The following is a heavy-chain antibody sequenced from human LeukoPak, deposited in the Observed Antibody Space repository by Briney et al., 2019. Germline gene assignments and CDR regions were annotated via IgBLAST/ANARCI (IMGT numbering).Heavy chain of an antibody. Sequence: SETLSLTCAVYGGSFSGSYWSWIRQPPGKGLEWIGEINHSGGTNYNPSLKSRVSISVDTSKNQCSLKLSSVTAADTAVYYCARYVAVAGTIKWFDPWGQGTLVTVSS. J-gene: IGHJ5*02. V-gene: IGHV4-34*01. D-gene: IGHD6-19*01. CDR3: ARYVAVAGTIKWFDP. CDR2: INHSGGT. CDR1: GGSFSGSY.